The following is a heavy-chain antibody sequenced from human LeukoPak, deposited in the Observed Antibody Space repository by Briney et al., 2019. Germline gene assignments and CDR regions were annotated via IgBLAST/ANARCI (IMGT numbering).Heavy chain of an antibody. J-gene: IGHJ6*03. CDR2: ISASDGTT. V-gene: IGHV1-18*01. CDR1: GYSFSIYG. D-gene: IGHD3-16*02. Sequence: ASVKVSCKASGYSFSIYGITWARQAPGQGLEYLGWISASDGTTNYAQKVQDRVTMTTDTSTSTAYMELRSLRSDDTAVYYCAREYETVGYYDYVWGSYRSHYYYYMDVWGKGTTVTVSS. CDR3: AREYETVGYYDYVWGSYRSHYYYYMDV.